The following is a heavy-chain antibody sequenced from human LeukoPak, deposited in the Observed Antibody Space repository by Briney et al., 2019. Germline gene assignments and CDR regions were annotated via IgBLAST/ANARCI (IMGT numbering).Heavy chain of an antibody. CDR2: VSSIGISS. V-gene: IGHV3-23*01. Sequence: GGSLRLSCTASGFTFSNYAITWVRQAPVKGLEWVSSVSSIGISSYYADSVKGRFTISRDNSQSTLYLQMNSLRAEDTAIYYCAKDMGSRATNLDYWGQGTLVTVSS. D-gene: IGHD1-26*01. J-gene: IGHJ4*02. CDR3: AKDMGSRATNLDY. CDR1: GFTFSNYA.